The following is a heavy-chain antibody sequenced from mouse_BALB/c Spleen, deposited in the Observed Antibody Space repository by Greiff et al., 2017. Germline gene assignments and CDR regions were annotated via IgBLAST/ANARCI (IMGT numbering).Heavy chain of an antibody. Sequence: EVMLVESGGGLVQPGGSLKLSCAASGFTFSSYGMSWVRQTPDKRLELVATINSNGGSTYYPDSVKGRFTISRDNAKNTLYLQMSSLKSEDTAMYYCARGEYDYDVFDYWGQGTTLTVSS. CDR1: GFTFSSYG. J-gene: IGHJ2*01. D-gene: IGHD2-4*01. CDR2: INSNGGST. V-gene: IGHV5-6-3*01. CDR3: ARGEYDYDVFDY.